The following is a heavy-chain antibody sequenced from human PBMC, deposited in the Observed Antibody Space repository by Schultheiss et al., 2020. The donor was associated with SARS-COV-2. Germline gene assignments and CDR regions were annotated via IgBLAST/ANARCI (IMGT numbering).Heavy chain of an antibody. CDR3: ATGITGTTLDY. Sequence: GGSLRLSCAASGFTFDDYAMHWVRQAPGKGLEWVSGINSDGSSTYYADSVKGRFTISRDNAKNTLYLQMNSLRAEDTAVYYCATGITGTTLDYWGQGTLVTVSS. J-gene: IGHJ4*02. V-gene: IGHV3-74*01. CDR2: INSDGSST. D-gene: IGHD1-7*01. CDR1: GFTFDDYA.